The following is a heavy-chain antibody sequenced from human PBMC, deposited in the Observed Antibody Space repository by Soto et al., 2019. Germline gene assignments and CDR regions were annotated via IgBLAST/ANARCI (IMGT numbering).Heavy chain of an antibody. CDR3: VKRSTVPLKWFDP. CDR2: IYHTGTT. Sequence: PSETLSLTCGVSGASISSRNWWSWVRQSPAKGLEWIGEIYHTGTTNYNPSLKSRVTLSVDKSKNQFSLTLTSVTAADTAVYYCVKRSTVPLKWFDPWGQGTLVTVSS. J-gene: IGHJ5*02. D-gene: IGHD2-8*02. CDR1: GASISSRNW. V-gene: IGHV4-4*02.